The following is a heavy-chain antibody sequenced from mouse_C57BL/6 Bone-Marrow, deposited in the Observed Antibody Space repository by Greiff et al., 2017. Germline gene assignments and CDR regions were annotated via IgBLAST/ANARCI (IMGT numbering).Heavy chain of an antibody. J-gene: IGHJ4*01. CDR3: GLDYDGRYYAMDY. CDR2: IHPNSGST. CDR1: GYTFTSYW. Sequence: QVQLQQPGAELVKPGASVKLSCKASGYTFTSYWMHWVKQRPGQGLEWIGMIHPNSGSTNYNEKFKSKATLTVDKSSSTAYMQLSSMTSEDSAVYYCGLDYDGRYYAMDYWGQGTSVTVSS. V-gene: IGHV1-64*01. D-gene: IGHD2-4*01.